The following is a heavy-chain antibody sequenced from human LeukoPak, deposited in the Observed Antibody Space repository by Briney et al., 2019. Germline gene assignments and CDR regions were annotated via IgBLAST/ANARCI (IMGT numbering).Heavy chain of an antibody. CDR2: ISGSGGST. Sequence: GGSLRLSCAASGFTYSSYAISWVRQAPGKGLERVLAISGSGGSTYYEVPVKGRFTISRDNSKNTLYLQMNSLRAEDTAVYYCAKDPMVRVREPLFDYWGQGTLVTVSS. V-gene: IGHV3-23*01. CDR1: GFTYSSYA. D-gene: IGHD3-10*01. CDR3: AKDPMVRVREPLFDY. J-gene: IGHJ4*02.